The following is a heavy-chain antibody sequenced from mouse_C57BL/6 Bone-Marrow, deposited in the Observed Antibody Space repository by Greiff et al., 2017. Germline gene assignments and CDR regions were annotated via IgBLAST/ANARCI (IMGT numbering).Heavy chain of an antibody. V-gene: IGHV7-1*01. Sequence: EVKVVESGGGLVQSGRSLRLSCATSGFTFSDFYMEWVRQAPGKGLEWIAASRNKANDYTTEYSASVKGRFIVSRDTSQSILYLQMNALRAEDTAIYYCARDAGAMDYWGQGTSVTVSS. CDR3: ARDAGAMDY. J-gene: IGHJ4*01. CDR1: GFTFSDFY. CDR2: SRNKANDYTT.